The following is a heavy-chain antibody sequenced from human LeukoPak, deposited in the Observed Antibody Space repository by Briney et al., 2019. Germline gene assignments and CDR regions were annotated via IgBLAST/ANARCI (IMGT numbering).Heavy chain of an antibody. CDR1: GFTFSSYA. J-gene: IGHJ4*02. V-gene: IGHV3-23*01. CDR3: AKDWDYGDYPDY. CDR2: ISGSGGST. D-gene: IGHD4-17*01. Sequence: GGSLRLSCAASGFTFSSYAMSWVRQAPGKGLEWVSAISGSGGSTYYADSVKGRFTISRDNSKTTLYLQMNSLRAEDTAVYYCAKDWDYGDYPDYWGQGTLVTVSS.